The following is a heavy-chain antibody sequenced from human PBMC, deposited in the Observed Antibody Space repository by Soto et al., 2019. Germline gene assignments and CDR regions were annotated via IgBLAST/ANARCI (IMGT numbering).Heavy chain of an antibody. CDR1: GGSFSGYY. CDR3: ARVAPSLGAHFDY. D-gene: IGHD1-26*01. CDR2: INHSGST. J-gene: IGHJ4*02. Sequence: LSLTCAVYGGSFSGYYWSWIRQPPGKGLEWIGEINHSGSTNYNPSLKSRVTISVDTSKNQFSLKLSSVTAADTAVYYCARVAPSLGAHFDYWGQGTLVTAPQ. V-gene: IGHV4-34*01.